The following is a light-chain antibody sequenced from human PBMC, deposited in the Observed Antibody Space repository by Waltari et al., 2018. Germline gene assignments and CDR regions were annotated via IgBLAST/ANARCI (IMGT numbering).Light chain of an antibody. J-gene: IGLJ1*01. CDR2: YNT. Sequence: SYVLTQPPSVSVAPGETATITCGGDSTGMRPPHWYQPRAGQAPRLVISYNTVRPSGIPERFSGSTSGTTSTLTISRVEAGDEADYYCQVWDRSRDHVFGAGTKVTVL. CDR3: QVWDRSRDHV. V-gene: IGLV3-21*04. CDR1: STGMRP.